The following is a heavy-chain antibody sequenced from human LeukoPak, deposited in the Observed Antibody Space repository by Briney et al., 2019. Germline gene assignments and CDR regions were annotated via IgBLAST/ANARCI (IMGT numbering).Heavy chain of an antibody. CDR3: AKVGDSSGYSWTRDV. CDR2: ISGSGGST. D-gene: IGHD3-22*01. Sequence: PGGSLRLSCAASGFTFSSYGMSWVRQAPGKGLEWVSAISGSGGSTYYADSVKGRFTISRDNSKNTLYLQMNSLRAEDTAVYYCAKVGDSSGYSWTRDVWGKGTTVTISS. CDR1: GFTFSSYG. V-gene: IGHV3-23*01. J-gene: IGHJ6*04.